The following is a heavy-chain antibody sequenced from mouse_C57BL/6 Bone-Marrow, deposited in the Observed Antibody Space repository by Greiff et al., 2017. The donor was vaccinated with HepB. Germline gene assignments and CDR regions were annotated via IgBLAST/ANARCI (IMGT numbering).Heavy chain of an antibody. CDR2: IRLKSDNYAT. D-gene: IGHD2-4*01. Sequence: EVMLVESGGGLVQPGGSMKLSCVASGFTFSNYWMNWVRQSPEKGLEWVAQIRLKSDNYATHYAESVKGRFTISRDDSKSSVYLQMNNLRDEDTGIYYCITHSYDYLFAYWGQGTLVTVSS. V-gene: IGHV6-3*01. J-gene: IGHJ3*01. CDR1: GFTFSNYW. CDR3: ITHSYDYLFAY.